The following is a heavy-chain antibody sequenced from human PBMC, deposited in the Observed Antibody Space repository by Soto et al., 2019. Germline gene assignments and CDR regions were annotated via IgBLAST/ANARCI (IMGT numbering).Heavy chain of an antibody. CDR3: AREYYYEISGYYSLDY. CDR1: GGTFSSYA. CDR2: IIPIFGTA. V-gene: IGHV1-69*01. D-gene: IGHD3-22*01. Sequence: QVQLVQSGAEVKKPGSSVKVSCKASGGTFSSYAISWVRQAPGQGLEWMGGIIPIFGTANYAQKFQGRVTSTADASTSTAYMELSSLRSEDTAVYYCAREYYYEISGYYSLDYWGQGTLVTVSS. J-gene: IGHJ4*02.